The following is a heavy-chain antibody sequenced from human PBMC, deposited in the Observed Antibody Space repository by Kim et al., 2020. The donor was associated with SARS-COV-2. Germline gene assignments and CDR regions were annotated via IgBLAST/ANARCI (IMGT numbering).Heavy chain of an antibody. J-gene: IGHJ4*02. Sequence: TEYLQTPKERVTVSRDTSASTAYMGVTSLRSEDTAVYYCAREEDFNNYFDYWGQGTLVTVSS. CDR3: AREEDFNNYFDY. V-gene: IGHV1-3*01. CDR2: T. D-gene: IGHD2-15*01.